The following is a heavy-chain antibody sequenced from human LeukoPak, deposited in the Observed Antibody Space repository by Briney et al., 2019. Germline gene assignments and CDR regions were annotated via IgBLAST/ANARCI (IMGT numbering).Heavy chain of an antibody. CDR1: GFTFSSYG. CDR2: IRYDGSNK. V-gene: IGHV3-30*02. Sequence: GGSLRLSCAASGFTFSSYGMHWVRQAPGKGLEWVAFIRYDGSNKYYADSVKGRFTISRDNAKNSLYLQMNSLRAEDTAVYYCARDRLHYGEYEKTFDYWGQGTLVSVSS. CDR3: ARDRLHYGEYEKTFDY. D-gene: IGHD4-17*01. J-gene: IGHJ4*02.